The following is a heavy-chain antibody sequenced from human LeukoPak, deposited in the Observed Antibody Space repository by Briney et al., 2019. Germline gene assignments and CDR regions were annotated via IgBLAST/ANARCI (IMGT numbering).Heavy chain of an antibody. Sequence: PGGSLRLSCVASGFTFSTYTMNWVRQAPGKGLEWVSVIYSGGSTYYADSVKGRFTISRHNSKNTLYLQMNSLRAEDTAVYYCAKGPRGNDYWGQGTLVTVSS. D-gene: IGHD3-16*01. V-gene: IGHV3-53*04. CDR1: GFTFSTYT. CDR3: AKGPRGNDY. CDR2: IYSGGST. J-gene: IGHJ4*02.